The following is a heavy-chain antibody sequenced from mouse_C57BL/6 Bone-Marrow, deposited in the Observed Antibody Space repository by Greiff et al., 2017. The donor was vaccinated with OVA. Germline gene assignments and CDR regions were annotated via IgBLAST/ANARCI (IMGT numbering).Heavy chain of an antibody. CDR2: INPNNGGT. CDR3: AREGIYYDQERFFAY. D-gene: IGHD2-4*01. J-gene: IGHJ3*01. V-gene: IGHV1-18*01. Sequence: VHVKQSGPELVKPGASVKIPCKASGYTFTDYNMDWVKQSHGKSLEWIGDINPNNGGTIYNQKFKGKATLTVDKSSSTAYMELRSLTSEDTAVYYCAREGIYYDQERFFAYWGQGTLVTVSA. CDR1: GYTFTDYN.